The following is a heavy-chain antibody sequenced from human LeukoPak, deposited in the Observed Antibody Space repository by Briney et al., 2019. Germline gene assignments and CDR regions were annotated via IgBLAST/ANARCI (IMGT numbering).Heavy chain of an antibody. V-gene: IGHV4-34*01. Sequence: PSETLSLTCAVYGGSFSGYYWSWIRQPPGKGLEWFGEINHSGSTNYNPSLKSRVTISVDTSKNQFSLKLSPVTAADTAVYYCARGRKQLVPSVYYYYYGMDVWGQGTLVTVSS. CDR3: ARGRKQLVPSVYYYYYGMDV. CDR1: GGSFSGYY. CDR2: INHSGST. J-gene: IGHJ6*02. D-gene: IGHD6-6*01.